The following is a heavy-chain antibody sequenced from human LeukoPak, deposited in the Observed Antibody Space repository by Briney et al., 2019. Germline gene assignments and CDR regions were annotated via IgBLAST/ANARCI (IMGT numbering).Heavy chain of an antibody. CDR1: GGSISSSSYY. Sequence: PSETLSLICTVSGGSISSSSYYWGWIRQPPGKGLEWIGSIYYSGSTYYNPSLKSRVTISVDTSKNQFSLKLSSVTAADTAVYYCARQEGSQNFDYWGQGTLVTVSS. CDR3: ARQEGSQNFDY. J-gene: IGHJ4*02. V-gene: IGHV4-39*01. CDR2: IYYSGST.